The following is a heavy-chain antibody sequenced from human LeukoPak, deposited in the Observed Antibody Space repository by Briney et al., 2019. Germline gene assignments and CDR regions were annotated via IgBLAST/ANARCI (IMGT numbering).Heavy chain of an antibody. CDR2: ISGSGGST. CDR1: GFTFSSYA. V-gene: IGHV3-23*01. Sequence: GGSLRLSCAASGFTFSSYAMNWVRQAPGKGLEWVSAISGSGGSTYYADSVKGRFTISRDNSKNTMYLKMNSLRAEDTAVYYCAKDLRRVGGNVRWFDYWGQGTLVTVSS. J-gene: IGHJ4*02. CDR3: AKDLRRVGGNVRWFDY. D-gene: IGHD2-15*01.